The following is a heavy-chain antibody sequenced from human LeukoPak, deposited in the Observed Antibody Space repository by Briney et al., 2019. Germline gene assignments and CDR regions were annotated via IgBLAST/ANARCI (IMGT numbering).Heavy chain of an antibody. D-gene: IGHD2/OR15-2a*01. CDR1: GFTFSSYA. Sequence: PGRSLRLSCAASGFTFSSYAMHWVRQAPGKGLEWVAVISYDGSNKYYADSVKGRFTISRDNAKNTLYLQMNSLRAEDTAMYYCVRAIGLDFDFWGQGTLVTVSS. CDR2: ISYDGSNK. J-gene: IGHJ4*02. CDR3: VRAIGLDFDF. V-gene: IGHV3-30-3*01.